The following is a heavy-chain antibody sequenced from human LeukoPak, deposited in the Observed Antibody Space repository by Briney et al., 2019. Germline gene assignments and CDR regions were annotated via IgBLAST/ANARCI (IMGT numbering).Heavy chain of an antibody. CDR2: IIPIFGTA. CDR3: ACQGYCSGGSCFGDAFDI. Sequence: SVKVSCKASGGTFSSYAISWVRQAPGQGLEWMGGIIPIFGTANYAQKFQGRVTITADESTSTAYMELSSLRSEDTAVYYCACQGYCSGGSCFGDAFDIWGQGTMVTVSS. D-gene: IGHD2-15*01. V-gene: IGHV1-69*13. J-gene: IGHJ3*02. CDR1: GGTFSSYA.